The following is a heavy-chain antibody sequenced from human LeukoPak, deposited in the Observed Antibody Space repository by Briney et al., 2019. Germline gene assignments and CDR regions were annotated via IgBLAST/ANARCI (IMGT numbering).Heavy chain of an antibody. J-gene: IGHJ4*02. D-gene: IGHD3-22*01. Sequence: ASVEVSCKASGYIFTDYYMHWVRQAPGQGLEWIGWINPNSGGTNYVQKFQGRVTMTRDTSISAAYMELSRLRSDDTALYYCARAGYYDSSGHPGYWGQGTLVTVSS. V-gene: IGHV1-2*02. CDR1: GYIFTDYY. CDR3: ARAGYYDSSGHPGY. CDR2: INPNSGGT.